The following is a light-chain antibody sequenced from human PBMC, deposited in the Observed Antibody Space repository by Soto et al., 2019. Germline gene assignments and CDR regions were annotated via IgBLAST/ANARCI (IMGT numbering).Light chain of an antibody. CDR3: HQYGTSP. Sequence: EIVLTQSPGTLSLSPGERATLSCRASPSVSSRYLAWYQQKPGQAPRLLIYGASSRATGIPDRFSGSGSGTDFTLTISRLEPEDFAVYYCHQYGTSPFGGGTKVEIK. V-gene: IGKV3-20*01. CDR1: PSVSSRY. J-gene: IGKJ4*01. CDR2: GAS.